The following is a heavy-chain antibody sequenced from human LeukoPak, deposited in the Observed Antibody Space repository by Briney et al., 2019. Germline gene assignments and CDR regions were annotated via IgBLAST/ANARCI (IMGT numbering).Heavy chain of an antibody. Sequence: GESLKTSCKASGYSFTSHWIVWARQMPGKGLEWMGIIYPGDSDTRYSPSFQGQVTISADKSISTAYLQWRSLKASDTAMYYCARHQQQLCADYWGQGTLVTVSS. CDR2: IYPGDSDT. J-gene: IGHJ4*02. CDR1: GYSFTSHW. D-gene: IGHD6-13*01. V-gene: IGHV5-51*01. CDR3: ARHQQQLCADY.